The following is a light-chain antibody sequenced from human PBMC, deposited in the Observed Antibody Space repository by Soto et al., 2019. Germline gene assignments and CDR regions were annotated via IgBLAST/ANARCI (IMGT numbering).Light chain of an antibody. Sequence: EIVMTQSPATLSVSPGERATLSCRASQSIDANLAWYQHKPGQAPRLLVYGASTRATGIPARFSGSRSGTEFTLTISSLQSEDFAIYYCQQRYRWPPITFGQGTRLDNK. V-gene: IGKV3-15*01. J-gene: IGKJ5*01. CDR2: GAS. CDR3: QQRYRWPPIT. CDR1: QSIDAN.